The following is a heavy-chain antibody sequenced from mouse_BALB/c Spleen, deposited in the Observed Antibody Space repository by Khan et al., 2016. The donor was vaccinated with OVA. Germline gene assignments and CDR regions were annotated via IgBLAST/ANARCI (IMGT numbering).Heavy chain of an antibody. Sequence: EVELVESGGGLVQPGGSLRLSCATSGFTFTDYYMSWVRQPPGKALEWLGFIRNKANGYTTDYSASVKGRFTISRDNSQRILYLHMNTLRAEESAAYDGARDGAGYAMENWGQGTSVTVSS. CDR3: ARDGAGYAMEN. CDR1: GFTFTDYY. V-gene: IGHV7-3*02. CDR2: IRNKANGYTT. J-gene: IGHJ4*01. D-gene: IGHD3-3*01.